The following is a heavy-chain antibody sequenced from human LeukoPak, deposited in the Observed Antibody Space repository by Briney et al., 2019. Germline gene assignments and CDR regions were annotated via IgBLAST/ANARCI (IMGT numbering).Heavy chain of an antibody. D-gene: IGHD1-26*01. V-gene: IGHV3-30*02. CDR2: IRYDGSNK. J-gene: IGHJ4*02. CDR1: RFTFSSYG. CDR3: ATVVGATTFVFQDY. Sequence: GGSLRLSCAASRFTFSSYGMHWVRQAPGKGLEWVAFIRYDGSNKCYADSVKGRFTISRDNSKNTLYLQMNSLRAEDTAVYYCATVVGATTFVFQDYWGQGTLVTVS.